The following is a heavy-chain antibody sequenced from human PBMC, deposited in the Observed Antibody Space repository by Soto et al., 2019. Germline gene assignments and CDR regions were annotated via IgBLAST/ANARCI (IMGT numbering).Heavy chain of an antibody. V-gene: IGHV3-7*01. CDR2: IKEDGSDK. CDR1: AFTFSNYY. J-gene: IGHJ3*02. CDR3: AKGDCSGGSCYFSAFDI. Sequence: GGSLRLSCAASAFTFSNYYMGWVRQAPGKGLEWLANIKEDGSDKYYVDSVKGRLTISRDNGKSSLYLQMNSLRAEDTAVYFCAKGDCSGGSCYFSAFDIWGQGTMVTVSS. D-gene: IGHD2-15*01.